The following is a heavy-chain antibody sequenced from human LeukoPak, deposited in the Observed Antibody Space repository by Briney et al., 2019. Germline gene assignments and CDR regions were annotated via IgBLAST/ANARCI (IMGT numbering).Heavy chain of an antibody. CDR3: ARDLPPLDDYGDYYYYGMDV. Sequence: ASVKVSCKVSGYTFTGYYMHWVRQAPGQGLEWMGWINPNSGGTNYAQKFQGWVTMTRDTSISTAYMELSRLRSDDTAVYYCARDLPPLDDYGDYYYYGMDVWGQGTTVTVSS. J-gene: IGHJ6*02. CDR1: GYTFTGYY. CDR2: INPNSGGT. V-gene: IGHV1-2*04. D-gene: IGHD4-17*01.